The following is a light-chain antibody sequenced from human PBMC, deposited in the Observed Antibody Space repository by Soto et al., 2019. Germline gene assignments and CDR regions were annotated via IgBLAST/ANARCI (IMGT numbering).Light chain of an antibody. J-gene: IGKJ1*01. V-gene: IGKV1-5*03. Sequence: DIQMTQSPSTLYGSVGDRVTITCRASQSISTWLAWYQQKPGKAPNLLIYKASSLESGVPSRFSGSGSGTEFTLTISSLQPDDFATYYCQQYNSYSSGTFGQGTKVEIK. CDR1: QSISTW. CDR3: QQYNSYSSGT. CDR2: KAS.